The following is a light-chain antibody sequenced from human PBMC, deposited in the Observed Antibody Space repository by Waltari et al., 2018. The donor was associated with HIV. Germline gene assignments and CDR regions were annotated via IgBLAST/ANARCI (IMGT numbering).Light chain of an antibody. CDR3: YSTDSSGRGV. J-gene: IGLJ3*02. CDR2: EAY. CDR1: LPSQH. V-gene: IGLV3-10*01. Sequence: SYELPQPPSVSVSPGQTARITCSGVLPSQHPFWYQQKSGQAPGVVLYEAYKRPSGIPERVAGSRSGAMAILTISGAQVEDEGDYYCYSTDSSGRGVFGGGTKLTVL.